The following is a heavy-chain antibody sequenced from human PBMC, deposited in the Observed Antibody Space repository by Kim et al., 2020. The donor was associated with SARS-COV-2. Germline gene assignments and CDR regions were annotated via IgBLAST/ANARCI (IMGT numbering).Heavy chain of an antibody. J-gene: IGHJ6*02. CDR1: GFTFGDYA. Sequence: GGSLRLSCTASGFTFGDYAMSWVRQAPGKGLEWVGFIRSKAYGGTTEYAASVKGRFTISRDDSKSIAYLQMNSLKTEDTAVYYCTREGGFGELLRTWYYYYGMDVWGQGTTVTVSS. V-gene: IGHV3-49*04. CDR2: IRSKAYGGTT. CDR3: TREGGFGELLRTWYYYYGMDV. D-gene: IGHD3-10*01.